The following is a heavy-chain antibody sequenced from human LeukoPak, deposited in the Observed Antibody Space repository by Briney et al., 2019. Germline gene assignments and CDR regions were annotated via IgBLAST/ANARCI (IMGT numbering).Heavy chain of an antibody. J-gene: IGHJ6*02. V-gene: IGHV3-23*01. CDR2: ISSAGNSI. Sequence: GGSLRLSCAASGFTFSSTAMGWVRQAPGQGLEWVSTISSAGNSIYYADSVKGRFTISRDNSKNTVFLQMNSLRGEDTAVYYCAKAKYYYYGMDVWGQGTTVTVSS. CDR1: GFTFSSTA. CDR3: AKAKYYYYGMDV.